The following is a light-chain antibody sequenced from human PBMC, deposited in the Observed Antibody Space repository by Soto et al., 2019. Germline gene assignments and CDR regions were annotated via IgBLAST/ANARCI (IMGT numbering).Light chain of an antibody. CDR3: QKYDTAPQT. Sequence: DIQMTQSPSSLSASVGDTVTITCRASQGIIDYVAWYQQRPGKVPRLLIYAAATLQTGVPSRFSGSGAGTDFTLTITNLQPEDVATYYCQKYDTAPQTFGPGTKVEIK. J-gene: IGKJ1*01. V-gene: IGKV1-27*01. CDR2: AAA. CDR1: QGIIDY.